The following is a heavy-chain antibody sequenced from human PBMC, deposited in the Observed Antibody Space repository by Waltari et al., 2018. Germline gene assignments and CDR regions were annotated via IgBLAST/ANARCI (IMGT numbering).Heavy chain of an antibody. CDR1: GYSLSSGYY. Sequence: QVQLQESGPGLVKPSETLSLTCAVSGYSLSSGYYWGWIRQPPGKGLEGIGSIYHSGSTYYNPSHKSRVTISVDTSKNQCSLKLSSVTAADTAVYYCAGFRAGEVNDAFDIWGQGTMVTVSS. D-gene: IGHD2-21*01. V-gene: IGHV4-38-2*01. CDR2: IYHSGST. CDR3: AGFRAGEVNDAFDI. J-gene: IGHJ3*02.